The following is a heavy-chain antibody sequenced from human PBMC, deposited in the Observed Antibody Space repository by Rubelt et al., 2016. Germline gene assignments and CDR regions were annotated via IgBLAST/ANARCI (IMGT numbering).Heavy chain of an antibody. CDR2: ISVSSTTI. D-gene: IGHD3-3*01. Sequence: GGLVQPGGSLRLSCAASGFAFSGYTMNWVRQAPGKGLEWISYISVSSTTIYYADSVKGRFTISRDNARNSLYLQMNSLGDEDTAVYYCARGSGYYTFDFWGQGTLVTVSS. CDR3: ARGSGYYTFDF. V-gene: IGHV3-48*02. J-gene: IGHJ4*02. CDR1: GFAFSGYT.